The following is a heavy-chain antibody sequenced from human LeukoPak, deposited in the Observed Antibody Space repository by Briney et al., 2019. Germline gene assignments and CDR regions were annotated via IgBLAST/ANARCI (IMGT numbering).Heavy chain of an antibody. CDR2: IYHTGSP. Sequence: SETLSLTCAVSGGSISSSNWWSWVRQPPGKGLEWIGEIYHTGSPNYNPSLKSRVTISVDKSKNQLSLKLDSVTAADTAVYYCARDPHCSSSSCPRGYWGQGTLVIVSS. CDR3: ARDPHCSSSSCPRGY. V-gene: IGHV4-4*02. D-gene: IGHD2-2*01. J-gene: IGHJ4*02. CDR1: GGSISSSNW.